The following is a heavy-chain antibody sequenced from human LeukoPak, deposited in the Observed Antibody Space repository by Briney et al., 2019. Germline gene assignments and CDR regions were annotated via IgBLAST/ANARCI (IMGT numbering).Heavy chain of an antibody. J-gene: IGHJ4*02. V-gene: IGHV3-48*02. CDR2: ISTTSSNI. Sequence: GGSLRLSCEASGFTFTSYSMNWVRQAPGKGLEWVSYISTTSSNIYYADSVKGRFTMSRDNAKNSLYLQMNSLRDEDTAVYYCARGNEKRLLHLDYWGEGSLVTVS. D-gene: IGHD2-15*01. CDR1: GFTFTSYS. CDR3: ARGNEKRLLHLDY.